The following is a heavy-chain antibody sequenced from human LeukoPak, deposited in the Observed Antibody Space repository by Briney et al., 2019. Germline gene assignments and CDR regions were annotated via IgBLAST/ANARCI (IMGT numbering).Heavy chain of an antibody. CDR1: GGSISSYY. CDR2: IYYSGST. V-gene: IGHV4-59*01. CDR3: ARARAPGYYEN. J-gene: IGHJ4*02. Sequence: SETLSLTCTVSGGSISSYYWSWIRQPPGEGLEWIGYIYYSGSTNYNPSLKSRVTISVDTSKNQFSLKLSSVTAADTAVYYCARARAPGYYENWGQGTLVTVSS.